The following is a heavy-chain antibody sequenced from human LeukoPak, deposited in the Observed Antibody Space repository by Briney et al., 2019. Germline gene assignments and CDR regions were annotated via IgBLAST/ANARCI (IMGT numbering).Heavy chain of an antibody. Sequence: SETLSLTCTVSSGSISTSNYYWGWVRQPPGKALEWIGNIFYSGSTYYSPSLKSRVTISLDTSKNQFSLNLTPVTAADTAVYYCARGIGLDYWGQGTLVTVSS. CDR3: ARGIGLDY. J-gene: IGHJ4*02. CDR1: SGSISTSNYY. CDR2: IFYSGST. V-gene: IGHV4-39*07. D-gene: IGHD1-26*01.